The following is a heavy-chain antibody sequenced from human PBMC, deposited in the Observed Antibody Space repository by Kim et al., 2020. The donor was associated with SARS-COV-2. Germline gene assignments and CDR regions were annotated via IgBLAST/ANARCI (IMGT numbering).Heavy chain of an antibody. CDR3: AKGVTGYPNWFDP. CDR1: GFTFSNYA. J-gene: IGHJ5*02. Sequence: GGSLRLSCAASGFTFSNYAMSWVRQAPGKGLEWVSSISDSAHSTYYAASVKGRFTVSRDNSMNTLYLQMNSLRAEDTAIYYCAKGVTGYPNWFDPWGQGTLVTVSS. V-gene: IGHV3-23*01. CDR2: ISDSAHST. D-gene: IGHD5-12*01.